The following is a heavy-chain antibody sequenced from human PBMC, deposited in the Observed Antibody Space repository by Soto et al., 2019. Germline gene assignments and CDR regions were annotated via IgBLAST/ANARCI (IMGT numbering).Heavy chain of an antibody. CDR2: IYHSGST. CDR1: GYSISSGYY. D-gene: IGHD2-8*01. V-gene: IGHV4-38-2*01. CDR3: ARAHCTNGVCYRGMDV. Sequence: SETLSLTCAVSGYSISSGYYWGWIRQPPGKGLEWIGSIYHSGSTYYNPSLKSRVTISVDTSKNQFSLKLSSVTAADTAVYYCARAHCTNGVCYRGMDVWGQGTTVTVSS. J-gene: IGHJ6*02.